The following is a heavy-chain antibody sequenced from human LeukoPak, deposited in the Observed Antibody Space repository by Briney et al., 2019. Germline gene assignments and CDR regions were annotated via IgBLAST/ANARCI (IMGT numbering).Heavy chain of an antibody. Sequence: SETLSLTCTVSGYSISSGYYWGWIRQPPGKGLEWIGSIYHSGSTYYNPSLKSRVTISVDTSKNQFSLKLSSVTAADTAVYYCARGPSLAAAVNPRSGYYYYMDVWGKGTTVTVSS. V-gene: IGHV4-38-2*02. CDR3: ARGPSLAAAVNPRSGYYYYMDV. D-gene: IGHD6-13*01. CDR1: GYSISSGYY. CDR2: IYHSGST. J-gene: IGHJ6*03.